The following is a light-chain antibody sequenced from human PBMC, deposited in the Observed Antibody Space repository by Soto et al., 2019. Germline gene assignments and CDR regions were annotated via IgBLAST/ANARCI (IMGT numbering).Light chain of an antibody. CDR2: GAS. Sequence: EIVLTQSPGTLSLSPGERVTLSCSASQSVSSSFLAWYRQKPGQAXXLLIYGASNRATGIPDRFSGSGAATDYFLTTSRLEPEDFAVYYCHQYGRSPRGTFGQGTKVDI. CDR1: QSVSSSF. V-gene: IGKV3-20*01. CDR3: HQYGRSPRGT. J-gene: IGKJ1*01.